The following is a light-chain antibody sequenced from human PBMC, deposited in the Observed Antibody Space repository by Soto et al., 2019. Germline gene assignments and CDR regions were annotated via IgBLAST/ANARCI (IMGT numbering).Light chain of an antibody. CDR1: SSDIGAGYE. J-gene: IGLJ1*01. V-gene: IGLV1-40*01. CDR2: GNT. Sequence: QSVLTQPPSVSGAPGQRVTISCTGSSSDIGAGYEVHWYQHLPGKAPKLLIYGNTNRPSGLPDRFSGSKSGTSASPAITGLQAEDEADYYCQSYDSSLSASYVFGGGTKLTVL. CDR3: QSYDSSLSASYV.